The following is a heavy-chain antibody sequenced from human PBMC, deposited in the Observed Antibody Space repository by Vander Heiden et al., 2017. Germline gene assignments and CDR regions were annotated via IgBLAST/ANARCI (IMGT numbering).Heavy chain of an antibody. J-gene: IGHJ4*02. D-gene: IGHD6-19*01. V-gene: IGHV3-30*18. CDR3: AKSGGSYNSGWDFDY. CDR1: GFTFSNYG. CDR2: ISYDGSKK. Sequence: QVQLVESGGGVVQPGRSLRVSCAASGFTFSNYGMHWVRQAPGKGVEWVAVISYDGSKKYYADSVKGRFTISRDNSKNTLYLQMNSLRAEDTAVYHCAKSGGSYNSGWDFDYWGQGTLVTVSS.